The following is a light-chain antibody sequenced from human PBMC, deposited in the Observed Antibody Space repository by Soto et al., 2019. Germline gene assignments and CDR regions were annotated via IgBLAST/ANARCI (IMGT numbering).Light chain of an antibody. V-gene: IGLV2-8*01. CDR1: SSDVGGYNY. Sequence: SALTQPPSASGSPGQSVTISCTGTSSDVGGYNYVSWYQQHPGKALKLMIYEVSKRPSGVPDRFSGSKSGNTASLTVSGLQAEDEADYYCSSYAGSNNSLFGGGTQLTVL. CDR2: EVS. J-gene: IGLJ2*01. CDR3: SSYAGSNNSL.